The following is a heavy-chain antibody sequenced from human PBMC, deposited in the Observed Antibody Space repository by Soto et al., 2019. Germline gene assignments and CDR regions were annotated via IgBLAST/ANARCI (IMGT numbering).Heavy chain of an antibody. V-gene: IGHV4-4*02. CDR3: ARDNYDSSGYYPGY. CDR1: CGSCRSTNW. CDR2: IYHSGST. Sequence: SETLALSCAVACGSCRSTNWWSWVRQPPGKGLEWIGEIYHSGSTNYNPSLKSRVTISVDKSKNQFSLKLSSMTAADTAVYYCARDNYDSSGYYPGYWGQGTLVTVSS. D-gene: IGHD3-22*01. J-gene: IGHJ4*02.